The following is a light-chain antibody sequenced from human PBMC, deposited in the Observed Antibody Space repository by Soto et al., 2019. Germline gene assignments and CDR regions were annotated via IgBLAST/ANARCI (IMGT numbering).Light chain of an antibody. J-gene: IGKJ5*01. Sequence: VVVSPSPVTLSLSPGERATLSCRASQSFRGLLAWYQQKPGQAPRLLIYDAYNRATGIPPRFSGSGSGTDFTLTISSLEPEDSAVYYCQQRHRWPITFGQGTRLEIK. CDR1: QSFRGL. CDR2: DAY. V-gene: IGKV3-11*01. CDR3: QQRHRWPIT.